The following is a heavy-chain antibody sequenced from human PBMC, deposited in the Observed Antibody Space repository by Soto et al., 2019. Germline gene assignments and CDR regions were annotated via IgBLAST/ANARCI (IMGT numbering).Heavy chain of an antibody. CDR1: GGSFSGYY. CDR3: ARGGEDIVVVPAHFFDP. Sequence: SETLSLTCAVYGGSFSGYYWSWIRQPPWKGLEWIGEINHSGSTNYNPSLKSRVTISVDTSKNQFSLKLSSVTAADTAVYYCARGGEDIVVVPAHFFDPWGQGTLVTVSS. J-gene: IGHJ5*02. D-gene: IGHD2-2*01. CDR2: INHSGST. V-gene: IGHV4-34*01.